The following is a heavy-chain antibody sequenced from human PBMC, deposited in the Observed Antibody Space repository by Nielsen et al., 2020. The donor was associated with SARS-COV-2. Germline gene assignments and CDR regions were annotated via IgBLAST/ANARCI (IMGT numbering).Heavy chain of an antibody. Sequence: GESLKISCAAPGFTFSNAWMSWVRQAPGKGLEWVGRIKSKTDGGTTDYAAPVKGRFTISRDDSKNTLYLQMNSLKTEDTAVYYCTTRVTIFGVVIILDAFDIWGQGTMVTVSS. D-gene: IGHD3-3*01. CDR2: IKSKTDGGTT. CDR3: TTRVTIFGVVIILDAFDI. CDR1: GFTFSNAW. V-gene: IGHV3-15*01. J-gene: IGHJ3*02.